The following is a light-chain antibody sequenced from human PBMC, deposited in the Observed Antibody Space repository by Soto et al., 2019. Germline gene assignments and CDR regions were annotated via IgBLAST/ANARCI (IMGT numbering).Light chain of an antibody. J-gene: IGKJ2*01. V-gene: IGKV3-20*01. CDR3: QQYDSSPYT. CDR1: HSVSSTY. CDR2: AAS. Sequence: ELVLTQSPGTLSLSPGERATLSCRASHSVSSTYFAWYQQKPGQAPRLLIYAASSRETGIPDTFSGSGSGTDFTLTISRLEPEDFAVYYCQQYDSSPYTFGQGTKLEIK.